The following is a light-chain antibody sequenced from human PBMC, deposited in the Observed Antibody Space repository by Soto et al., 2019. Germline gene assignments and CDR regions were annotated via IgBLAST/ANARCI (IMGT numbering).Light chain of an antibody. CDR1: QDITNS. CDR3: PHYHNLPLT. V-gene: IGKV1-33*01. Sequence: IQMTQSPSSLSASVGDTVTITCQANQDITNSLNWYQQIPGKAPKLLIYGASNLVTGVPSRFSGRGSGTAFTFTISSLQPENIATYYCPHYHNLPLTFGGRTKVEIK. CDR2: GAS. J-gene: IGKJ4*01.